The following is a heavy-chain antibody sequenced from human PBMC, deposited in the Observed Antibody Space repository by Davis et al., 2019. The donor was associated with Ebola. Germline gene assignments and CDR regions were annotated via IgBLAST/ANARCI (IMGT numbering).Heavy chain of an antibody. CDR3: ARMGIAVAGTTGGFDY. V-gene: IGHV1-2*06. CDR1: GYTFTSYD. Sequence: ASVTVSCKASGYTFTSYDLNWVRQATAQGLEWMGRINPNSGGTNYAQKFQGRVTMTRDTSISTAYMELSRLRSDDTAVYYCARMGIAVAGTTGGFDYWGQGTLVTVSS. D-gene: IGHD6-19*01. CDR2: INPNSGGT. J-gene: IGHJ4*02.